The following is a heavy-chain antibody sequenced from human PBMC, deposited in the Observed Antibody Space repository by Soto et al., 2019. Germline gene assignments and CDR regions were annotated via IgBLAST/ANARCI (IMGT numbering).Heavy chain of an antibody. V-gene: IGHV3-7*05. D-gene: IGHD2-2*01. CDR3: ASPLGVPAAMPGYNYYYGMDV. Sequence: GGSLRLSCAASGFTFSSYWMSWVRQAPGKGLEWVANIKQDGSEKYYVDSVKGRFTISRDNAKNSLYLQMNSLRAEDTAVYYCASPLGVPAAMPGYNYYYGMDVWGQGTTVTVSS. CDR1: GFTFSSYW. J-gene: IGHJ6*02. CDR2: IKQDGSEK.